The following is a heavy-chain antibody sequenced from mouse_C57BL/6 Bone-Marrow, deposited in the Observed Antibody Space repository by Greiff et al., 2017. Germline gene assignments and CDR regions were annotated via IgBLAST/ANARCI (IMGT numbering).Heavy chain of an antibody. CDR3: ARRRTWFAY. CDR2: IFPGSGST. V-gene: IGHV1-75*01. CDR1: GYTFTDYY. J-gene: IGHJ3*01. Sequence: QVQLKESGPELVKPGASVKISCKASGYTFTDYYINWVKQRPGQGLEWIGWIFPGSGSTSYNEKFKGKARLTVDKSSSTAYMLLRSLTSDDSAVYFCARRRTWFAYWGQGTLVTVSA.